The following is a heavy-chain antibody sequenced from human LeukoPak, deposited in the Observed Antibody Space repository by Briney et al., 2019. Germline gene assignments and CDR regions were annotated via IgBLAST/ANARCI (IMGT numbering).Heavy chain of an antibody. J-gene: IGHJ6*03. V-gene: IGHV3-7*01. CDR3: AREGIYYYDSSGYRYYYYYYMDV. Sequence: GESLRLSCAASGFPFSTYWMSWVRQAPGKGLEWVANMNQDGTETYYVDSVKGRFTISRDYAKNSLYLQMNSLRAEDTAVYYCAREGIYYYDSSGYRYYYYYYMDVWGKGTTVTVSS. CDR1: GFPFSTYW. D-gene: IGHD3-22*01. CDR2: MNQDGTET.